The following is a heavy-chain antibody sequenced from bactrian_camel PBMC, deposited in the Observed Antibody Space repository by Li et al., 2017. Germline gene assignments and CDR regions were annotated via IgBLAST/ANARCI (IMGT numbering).Heavy chain of an antibody. CDR1: VDTIGRYC. V-gene: IGHV3S55*01. Sequence: QLVESGGGSVQVGGSLRLSCVASVDTIGRYCMGWFRQIPDKEREGIAGIESDGSTSYADSVKGRFTISLDTAKSMFYLQMNSLAPEDTAVYYCGVDLGLRRDAACDGMDYGGKGTQVTVS. D-gene: IGHD5*01. CDR2: IESDGST. J-gene: IGHJ7*01.